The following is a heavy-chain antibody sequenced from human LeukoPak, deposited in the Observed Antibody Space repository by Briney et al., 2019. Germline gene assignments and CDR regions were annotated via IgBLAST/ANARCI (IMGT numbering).Heavy chain of an antibody. V-gene: IGHV3-74*01. CDR2: IDNDGHGI. CDR3: ARDSRQWVEQLPYGWFDP. CDR1: GFTFSGYW. D-gene: IGHD1-26*01. Sequence: GGSLRLSCVTSGFTFSGYWMHWVRQGPEKGLELVSRIDNDGHGIIYADSVKGRFTTSRDNVKNTLYLQMDSLRAEDTAVYYCARDSRQWVEQLPYGWFDPWGQGTLVTVSP. J-gene: IGHJ5*02.